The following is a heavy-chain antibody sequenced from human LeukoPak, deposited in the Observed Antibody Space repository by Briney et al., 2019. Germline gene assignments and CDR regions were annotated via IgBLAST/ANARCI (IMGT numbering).Heavy chain of an antibody. D-gene: IGHD3-9*01. J-gene: IGHJ4*02. CDR2: IYSGGST. CDR3: ARSSLDILTGYPIYYFDY. V-gene: IGHV3-53*01. CDR1: GFTFSSFS. Sequence: PGGSLRLSCAASGFTFSSFSMNWVRQAPGKGLEWVSVIYSGGSTYYADSVKGRFTISRDNSKNTLYLQMNSLRAEDTAVYYCARSSLDILTGYPIYYFDYWGQGTLVTVSS.